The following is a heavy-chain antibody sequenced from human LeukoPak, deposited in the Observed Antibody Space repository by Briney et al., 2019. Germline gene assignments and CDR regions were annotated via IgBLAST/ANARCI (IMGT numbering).Heavy chain of an antibody. D-gene: IGHD2-2*01. J-gene: IGHJ4*02. Sequence: PGGSLRLSCAASEFTFSRYWMNWVRQAPGKGLEWVASIKEDGSEKSYVDSVKGRFTISRDNAKNSLYLQMNSLRAEDTAVYYCVSCGTTTCIIRFDHWGQGTLVTVSS. V-gene: IGHV3-7*01. CDR1: EFTFSRYW. CDR3: VSCGTTTCIIRFDH. CDR2: IKEDGSEK.